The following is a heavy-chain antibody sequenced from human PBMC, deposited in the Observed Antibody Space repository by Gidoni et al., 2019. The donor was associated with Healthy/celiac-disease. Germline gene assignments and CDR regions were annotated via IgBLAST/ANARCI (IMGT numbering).Heavy chain of an antibody. V-gene: IGHV4-34*01. CDR3: ARGGGGHRHLWSGYYRSPKPSWFDP. CDR1: GGSFSGYY. D-gene: IGHD3-3*02. CDR2: INHSGST. Sequence: QVQLQQWGAGLLKPSETLSLTCAVYGGSFSGYYWSWIRQPPGKGLEWIGEINHSGSTNYNPSLKSRVTISVDTSKNQFSLKLSSVTAADTAVYYCARGGGGHRHLWSGYYRSPKPSWFDPWGQGTLVTVSS. J-gene: IGHJ5*02.